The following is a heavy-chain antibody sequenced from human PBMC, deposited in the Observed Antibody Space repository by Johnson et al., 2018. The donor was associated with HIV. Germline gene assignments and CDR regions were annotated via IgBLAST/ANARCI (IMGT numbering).Heavy chain of an antibody. D-gene: IGHD5-18*01. J-gene: IGHJ3*02. V-gene: IGHV3-30-3*01. CDR1: GFTFSSYA. CDR2: ISYDGSNK. CDR3: AKARGYSYGGDAFDI. Sequence: VQLVESGGGVVQPGRSLRLSCAASGFTFSSYAMHWVRQAPGKGLEWVAVISYDGSNKYYADSVKGRFTISRDNSKNTLYLQMNSLRAEDTAVYYCAKARGYSYGGDAFDIWGQGTMVTVSS.